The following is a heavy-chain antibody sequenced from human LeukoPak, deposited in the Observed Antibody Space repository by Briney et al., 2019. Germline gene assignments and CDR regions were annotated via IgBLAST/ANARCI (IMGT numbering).Heavy chain of an antibody. CDR1: GVSISRGGYS. CDR3: ARDPGGTLLWFGEFNFDY. J-gene: IGHJ4*02. CDR2: IYHSGST. D-gene: IGHD3-10*01. Sequence: SETLSLTCAVSGVSISRGGYSWSWIRQPPGKGLEWIGYIYHSGSTNYNPSLKSRLTISVDTSNNQFSLKLSSVTAADTAVYYCARDPGGTLLWFGEFNFDYWGQGTLVTVSS. V-gene: IGHV4-30-4*07.